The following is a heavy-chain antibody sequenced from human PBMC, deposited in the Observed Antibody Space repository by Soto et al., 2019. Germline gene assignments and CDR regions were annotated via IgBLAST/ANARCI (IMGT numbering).Heavy chain of an antibody. D-gene: IGHD1-26*01. CDR1: GYTFTNYG. Sequence: QVQLVQSGGEVKKPGASVRLSCKTSGYTFTNYGLTWVRQAPGQGLEWIGWVSAYNRNSNYAQKFEDRVTMTTDTSTKTAHLELRGLRSDDTAGHFWSGERQWEPLLYWGGGTLITLSP. J-gene: IGHJ4*01. CDR2: VSAYNRNS. CDR3: SGERQWEPLLY. V-gene: IGHV1-18*04.